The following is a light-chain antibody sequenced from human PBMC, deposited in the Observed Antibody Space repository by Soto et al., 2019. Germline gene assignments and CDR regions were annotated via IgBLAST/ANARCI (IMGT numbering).Light chain of an antibody. V-gene: IGLV2-14*01. CDR2: DVS. Sequence: QSALTQPASVSGSPGQSITISCTGTSSDVGGYNYVSWYQQHPGKAPKLMIYDVSNRPSGVSNRFSGFKSGNTASLTISGLQAVDEADYYCSSYTSSSTPVVLGGGTKVTVL. J-gene: IGLJ2*01. CDR3: SSYTSSSTPVV. CDR1: SSDVGGYNY.